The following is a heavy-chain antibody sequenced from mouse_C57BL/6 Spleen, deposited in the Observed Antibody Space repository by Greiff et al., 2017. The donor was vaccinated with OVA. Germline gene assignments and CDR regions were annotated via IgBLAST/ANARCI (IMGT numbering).Heavy chain of an antibody. CDR3: ARWHDYDGFAY. V-gene: IGHV1-18*01. D-gene: IGHD2-4*01. CDR2: INPNNGGT. CDR1: GYTFTDYN. Sequence: EVKLQESGPELVKPGASVKIPCKASGYTFTDYNMDWVKQSHGKSLEWIGDINPNNGGTIYNQKFKGKATLTVDKSSSTAYMEIRSLTSEDTAVYYCARWHDYDGFAYWGQGTLVTVSA. J-gene: IGHJ3*01.